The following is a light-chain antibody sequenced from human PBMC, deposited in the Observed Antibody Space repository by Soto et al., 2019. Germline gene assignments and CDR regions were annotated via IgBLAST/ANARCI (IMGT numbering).Light chain of an antibody. CDR2: DDN. V-gene: IGLV1-51*01. CDR1: SSNIGNNR. J-gene: IGLJ2*01. CDR3: GTWDSSLSAGV. Sequence: QSVLTQPPSVSAAPGQKVTISCSGSSSNIGNNRVSWYQQLPGTAPKLLIYDDNDRPSGIPDRFSGSKSGTSAILGITGLQTGDEADYYCGTWDSSLSAGVFGGGTKLTVL.